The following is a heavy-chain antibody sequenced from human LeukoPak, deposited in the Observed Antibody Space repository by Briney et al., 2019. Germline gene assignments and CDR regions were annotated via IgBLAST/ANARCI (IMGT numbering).Heavy chain of an antibody. J-gene: IGHJ4*02. CDR2: INHSGST. Sequence: SETLSLTCAVYGGSFSGYYWSWIRQPPGKGLEWIGEINHSGSTNYNPFLKSRVTISVDTSKNQFSLKLSSVTAADTAVYYCARGDDFWSGYPFDYWGQGTLVTVSS. CDR1: GGSFSGYY. CDR3: ARGDDFWSGYPFDY. V-gene: IGHV4-34*01. D-gene: IGHD3-3*01.